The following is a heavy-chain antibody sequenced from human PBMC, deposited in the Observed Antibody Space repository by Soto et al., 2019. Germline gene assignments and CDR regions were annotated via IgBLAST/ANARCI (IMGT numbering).Heavy chain of an antibody. Sequence: GASVKVSCKDSGYTFTAHYLHWVRQAPGQGLEWMGWINPNIGGTHSVQKFQGMVTLTRDTSISTAYMELTGLRSDDTAVYYCARGPGSRQWLGPVYGMDVWGQGTTVTVSS. J-gene: IGHJ6*02. CDR2: INPNIGGT. CDR3: ARGPGSRQWLGPVYGMDV. CDR1: GYTFTAHY. D-gene: IGHD6-19*01. V-gene: IGHV1-2*02.